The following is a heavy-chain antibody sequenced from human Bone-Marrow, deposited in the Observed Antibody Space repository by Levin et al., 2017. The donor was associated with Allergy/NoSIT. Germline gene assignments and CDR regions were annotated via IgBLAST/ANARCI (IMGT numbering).Heavy chain of an antibody. CDR2: VDPRDSST. V-gene: IGHV5-10-1*01. D-gene: IGHD6-19*01. CDR1: GYSFTSYW. Sequence: GESLKISCKGSGYSFTSYWITWVRQMPGKGLEWMGRVDPRDSSTNYNSSLEGHVTISADNSIKTVYLQWSSLRASDTAMYYCARRGLSSTGGFFCDYWGQGALVTVCS. CDR3: ARRGLSSTGGFFCDY. J-gene: IGHJ4*02.